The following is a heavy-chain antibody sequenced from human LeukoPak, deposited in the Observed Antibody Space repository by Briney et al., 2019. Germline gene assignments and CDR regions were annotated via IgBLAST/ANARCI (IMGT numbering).Heavy chain of an antibody. CDR1: GYTFTSYD. V-gene: IGHV1-8*01. Sequence: GASVKVSCKASGYTFTSYDINRVRQATGQGLEWMGWMNPNSGNTGYAQKFQGRVTMTRNTSISTAYMELSSLRSEDTAVYYCTRGRPIAARPKVWFDPWGQGTLVTVSS. J-gene: IGHJ5*02. D-gene: IGHD6-6*01. CDR2: MNPNSGNT. CDR3: TRGRPIAARPKVWFDP.